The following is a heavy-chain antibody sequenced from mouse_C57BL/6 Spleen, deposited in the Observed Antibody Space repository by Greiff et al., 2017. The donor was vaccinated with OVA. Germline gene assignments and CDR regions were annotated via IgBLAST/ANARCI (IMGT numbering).Heavy chain of an antibody. CDR2: INPNNGGT. V-gene: IGHV1-26*01. CDR1: GYTFTDYY. J-gene: IGHJ4*01. CDR3: ARSYYDGYLYAMDY. D-gene: IGHD2-3*01. Sequence: VQLQQSGPELVKPGASVKISCKASGYTFTDYYMNWVKQSHGKSLEWIGDINPNNGGTSYNQKFKGKATLTVDKSSSTAYMELRSLTSEDSAVYYCARSYYDGYLYAMDYWGQGTSVTVSS.